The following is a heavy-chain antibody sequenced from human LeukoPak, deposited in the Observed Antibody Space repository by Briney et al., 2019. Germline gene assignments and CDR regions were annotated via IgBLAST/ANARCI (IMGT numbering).Heavy chain of an antibody. D-gene: IGHD6-19*01. Sequence: GRSLRLSCAASGFTFSSYAMHWVRQAPGKGLEWVAVISYDGSNKYYADSVKGRFTISRDNSKNTLYLQMNSLRAEDTAVYYCAKLMVAVAAIDYWGQGTLVTVSS. V-gene: IGHV3-30*04. CDR3: AKLMVAVAAIDY. CDR2: ISYDGSNK. CDR1: GFTFSSYA. J-gene: IGHJ4*02.